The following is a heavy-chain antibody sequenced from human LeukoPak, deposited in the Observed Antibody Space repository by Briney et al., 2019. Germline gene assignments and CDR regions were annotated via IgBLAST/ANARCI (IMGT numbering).Heavy chain of an antibody. CDR2: IIPIFGTA. V-gene: IGHV1-69*05. CDR3: ARESYYDSSGPGGGALNYFDY. D-gene: IGHD3-22*01. CDR1: GGTFSSYA. Sequence: SVKVSCKASGGTFSSYAISWVRQAPGQGLEWMGRIIPIFGTANYAQKFQGRVTITTDESTSTAYMELSSLRSEDTAVYHCARESYYDSSGPGGGALNYFDYWGQGTLVTVSS. J-gene: IGHJ4*02.